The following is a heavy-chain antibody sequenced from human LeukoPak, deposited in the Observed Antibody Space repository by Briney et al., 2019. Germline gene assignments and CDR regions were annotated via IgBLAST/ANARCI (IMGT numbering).Heavy chain of an antibody. CDR2: ISSSSSTK. D-gene: IGHD1-26*01. J-gene: IGHJ4*02. CDR3: ARDSVSGSFYGYFDN. CDR1: RFTFSSYN. Sequence: PGGSLRLSCAGSRFTFSSYNMNWVRQAPGKGLEWVSYISSSSSTKYYADSVKGRFTISRDNAKNSLYLQMNSLRGEDTAVYYCARDSVSGSFYGYFDNWGQGTLVTVSS. V-gene: IGHV3-48*01.